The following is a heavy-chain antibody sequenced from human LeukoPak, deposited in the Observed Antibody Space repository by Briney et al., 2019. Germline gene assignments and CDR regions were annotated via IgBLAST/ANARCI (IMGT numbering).Heavy chain of an antibody. Sequence: SETLSLTCAVYGGSFSGYYWSWIRQPPGKGLGWSGEIYHSGSTSYNPSLKSRVTISVDTSKNQFSLKLSSVTAADTAVYYCARGRYCSGGSCYYAFDIWGQGTMVTVSS. J-gene: IGHJ3*02. V-gene: IGHV4-34*01. D-gene: IGHD2-15*01. CDR2: IYHSGST. CDR1: GGSFSGYY. CDR3: ARGRYCSGGSCYYAFDI.